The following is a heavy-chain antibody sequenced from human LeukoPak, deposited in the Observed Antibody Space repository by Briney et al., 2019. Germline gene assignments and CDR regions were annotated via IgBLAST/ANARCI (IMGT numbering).Heavy chain of an antibody. CDR2: ISGSGGST. J-gene: IGHJ4*02. CDR3: ATIRSYQLLSFDY. Sequence: GGSLRLSCAASGFTFGGYTTSWVRQAPGKGLEWVSAISGSGGSTYYADSVKGRFTISSDNSKNTLYLQMNHLRAEDTAVYYCATIRSYQLLSFDYWGQGTLVTVSS. V-gene: IGHV3-23*01. D-gene: IGHD2-2*01. CDR1: GFTFGGYT.